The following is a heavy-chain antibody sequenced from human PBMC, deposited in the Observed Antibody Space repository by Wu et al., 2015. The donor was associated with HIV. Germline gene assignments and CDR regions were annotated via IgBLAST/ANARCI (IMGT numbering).Heavy chain of an antibody. D-gene: IGHD1-1*01. CDR1: GGTFNNYA. Sequence: QVHLVQSGAEVKKPGSSVKVSCKASGGTFNNYAINWVRQAPGEGLEWMGRITPLFGRPNYAQRFQGRVTITADGSTSTAYMELSSLKSEDTAVYYCAKTNRIVTNGIDFYHYYGMDVWGQGTTVTVS. V-gene: IGHV1-69*13. J-gene: IGHJ6*02. CDR3: AKTNRIVTNGIDFYHYYGMDV. CDR2: ITPLFGRP.